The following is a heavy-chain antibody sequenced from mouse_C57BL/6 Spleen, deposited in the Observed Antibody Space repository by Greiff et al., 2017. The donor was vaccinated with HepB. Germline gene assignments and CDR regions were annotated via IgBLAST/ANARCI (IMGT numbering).Heavy chain of an antibody. CDR3: ARGYYGSSAWFAY. D-gene: IGHD1-1*01. V-gene: IGHV5-17*01. Sequence: EVKLMESGGGLVKPGGSLKLSCAASGFTFSDYGMHWVRQAPEKGLEWVAYISSGSSTIYYADTVKGRFTISRDNAKNTLFLQMTSLRSEDTAMYYCARGYYGSSAWFAYWGQGTLVTVSA. J-gene: IGHJ3*01. CDR2: ISSGSSTI. CDR1: GFTFSDYG.